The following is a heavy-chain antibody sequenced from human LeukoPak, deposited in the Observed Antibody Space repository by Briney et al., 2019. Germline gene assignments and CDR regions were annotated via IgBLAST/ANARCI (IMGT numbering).Heavy chain of an antibody. D-gene: IGHD1-14*01. CDR3: ARDWYHSFDY. V-gene: IGHV3-74*01. Sequence: GGSLRLSCAASGYTFSSAWMQWVRQAPGKGLMWVSRIKTDGSTDYADSVKGRFTIFRDNAKNTLYLQMNSLRADDTAVYYCARDWYHSFDYWGQGILVTVSS. CDR2: IKTDGST. J-gene: IGHJ4*02. CDR1: GYTFSSAW.